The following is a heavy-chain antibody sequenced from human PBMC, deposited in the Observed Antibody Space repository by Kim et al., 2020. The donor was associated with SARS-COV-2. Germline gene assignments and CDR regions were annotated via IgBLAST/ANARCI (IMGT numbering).Heavy chain of an antibody. CDR1: GFTFSSYG. D-gene: IGHD3-22*01. J-gene: IGHJ6*01. CDR3: ARDYYDSRGGGLGYYYYG. CDR2: ISYDGSNK. Sequence: GGSLRLSCAASGFTFSSYGMHWVRQAPGKGLEWVAVISYDGSNKYYADSVKGRFTISRDNSKNTLYLQMNSLRAEDTAVYYCARDYYDSRGGGLGYYYYG. V-gene: IGHV3-33*05.